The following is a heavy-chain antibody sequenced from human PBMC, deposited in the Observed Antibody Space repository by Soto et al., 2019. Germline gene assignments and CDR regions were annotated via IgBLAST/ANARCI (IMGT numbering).Heavy chain of an antibody. Sequence: PGESLKISCETSGFTFTNYWIVWVRQVPGKGLEWMGLIYPADSDTRYNPSFQGQVTISADTSTNTAFLHWSSLSAPDSATYFCARTGRSGLRWLDFFDPWGQGTLVTVSS. J-gene: IGHJ5*02. CDR1: GFTFTNYW. V-gene: IGHV5-51*01. CDR3: ARTGRSGLRWLDFFDP. CDR2: IYPADSDT. D-gene: IGHD4-17*01.